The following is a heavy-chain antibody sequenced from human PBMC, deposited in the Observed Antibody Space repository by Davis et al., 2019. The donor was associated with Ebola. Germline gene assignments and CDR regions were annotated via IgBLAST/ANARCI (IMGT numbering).Heavy chain of an antibody. CDR3: ARNLRYDSSGYDYYFYMDV. V-gene: IGHV4-31*03. CDR2: IYYSGST. Sequence: LRLSCTVSGGSISRGGSYWTWIRQHPGKGLEWIGYIYYSGSTYYKPSLKSRVTISLDTFKNQFSLNLYSLTAADTAVYYCARNLRYDSSGYDYYFYMDVWGKGTTVTVSS. D-gene: IGHD3-22*01. J-gene: IGHJ6*03. CDR1: GGSISRGGSY.